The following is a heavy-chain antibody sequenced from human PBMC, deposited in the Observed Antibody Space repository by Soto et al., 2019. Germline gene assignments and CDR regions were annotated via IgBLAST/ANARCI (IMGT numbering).Heavy chain of an antibody. CDR1: GGTFSSHG. CDR2: IIPMFGTP. V-gene: IGHV1-69*06. J-gene: IGHJ4*02. CDR3: AIGSVVVMGAATGGLIY. Sequence: QVQLVQSGAEVKKPGSSVKVSCKASGGTFSSHGITWVRQAPGQGLEWMGGIIPMFGTPKYAQRFQGRVSMTADKSTTTAYMELSSLRSEDTAVYYCAIGSVVVMGAATGGLIYWGQGALGTVSS. D-gene: IGHD2-21*01.